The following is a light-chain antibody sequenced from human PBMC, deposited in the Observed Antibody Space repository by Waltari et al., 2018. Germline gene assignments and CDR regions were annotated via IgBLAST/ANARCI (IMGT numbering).Light chain of an antibody. CDR2: AAS. Sequence: DIQMTQSPSALSASVADRVTITCRANQDISNSLAWFQQKAGKVPKRLIYAASDLQSGVPSRFSGSGSGTEFTLTISNLQPEDFATYYCLQHHTYPLTFGGGTKVEI. V-gene: IGKV1-17*03. J-gene: IGKJ4*01. CDR1: QDISNS. CDR3: LQHHTYPLT.